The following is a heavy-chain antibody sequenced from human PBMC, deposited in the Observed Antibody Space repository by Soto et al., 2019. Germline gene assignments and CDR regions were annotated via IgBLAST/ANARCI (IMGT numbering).Heavy chain of an antibody. V-gene: IGHV4-38-2*01. CDR3: ARIDHGGDY. J-gene: IGHJ4*02. CDR2: IYHSGST. D-gene: IGHD2-21*01. CDR1: GYSISSGYY. Sequence: PSETLSLTCAVSGYSISSGYYWGWIRQPQGKGLEWIGSIYHSGSTYYNPSLKSRVTISVDTSKNQFSLKLSSVTAADTAVYYCARIDHGGDYWGQGNLVTVS.